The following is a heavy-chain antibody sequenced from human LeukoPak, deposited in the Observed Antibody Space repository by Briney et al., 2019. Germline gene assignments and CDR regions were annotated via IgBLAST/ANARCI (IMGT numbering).Heavy chain of an antibody. CDR3: ARDPVLSFWQVVVMGNDAFDI. D-gene: IGHD3-22*01. Sequence: ASVKVSCKASGYTLTGYYMHWVRHAPGQGLEWMGWINPNSGGTNYAQKIQGRVTMTRDTSISTAYMELSRLRSDDTAVYCCARDPVLSFWQVVVMGNDAFDIWGQGTMVTVSS. J-gene: IGHJ3*02. V-gene: IGHV1-2*02. CDR1: GYTLTGYY. CDR2: INPNSGGT.